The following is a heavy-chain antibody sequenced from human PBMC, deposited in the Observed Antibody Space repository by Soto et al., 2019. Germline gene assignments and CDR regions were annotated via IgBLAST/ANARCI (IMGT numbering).Heavy chain of an antibody. V-gene: IGHV5-51*01. Sequence: PGESLKISCKGSGYRFPIAWIAWVRQMPGRGFEWMGIIYPADSETRYSPSFQGQVIFSADKSINTAYLQWSSLKASDTAIYYCATLDAGGWYYFDYWGQGTQVTVS. J-gene: IGHJ4*02. CDR1: GYRFPIAW. CDR2: IYPADSET. CDR3: ATLDAGGWYYFDY. D-gene: IGHD6-19*01.